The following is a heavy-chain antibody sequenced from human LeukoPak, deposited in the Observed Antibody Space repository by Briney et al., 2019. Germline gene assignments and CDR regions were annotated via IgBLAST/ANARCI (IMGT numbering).Heavy chain of an antibody. Sequence: SETLSLTCTVSGGSISGHYWSWIRQPPGKGLEWIGYIYYSGSTNYNPSLKSRVTISVDTSKNQFSLKLSSVTAADTAVYYCARAYGWYGAFDIWGQGTMVTVSS. CDR3: ARAYGWYGAFDI. V-gene: IGHV4-59*11. CDR2: IYYSGST. D-gene: IGHD6-19*01. CDR1: GGSISGHY. J-gene: IGHJ3*02.